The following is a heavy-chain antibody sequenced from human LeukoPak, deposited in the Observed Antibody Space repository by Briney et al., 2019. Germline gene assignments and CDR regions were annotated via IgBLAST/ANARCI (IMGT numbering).Heavy chain of an antibody. CDR2: IYYSGST. D-gene: IGHD3-22*01. J-gene: IGHJ3*02. CDR3: AKGGDMIVVVITLDI. V-gene: IGHV4-59*08. CDR1: DGSISSYY. Sequence: SETLSLTCTVSDGSISSYYWSWIRQPPGKGLEWIGYIYYSGSTNYNPSLKSRVTISVDTSKNQFSLKLSSVTAADTAVYYCAKGGDMIVVVITLDIWGQGTMVTVSS.